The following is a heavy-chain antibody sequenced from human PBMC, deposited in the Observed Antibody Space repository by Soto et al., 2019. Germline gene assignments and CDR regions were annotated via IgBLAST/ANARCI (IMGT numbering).Heavy chain of an antibody. CDR3: AVGYYDFWSGYTPLTYYFDY. J-gene: IGHJ4*02. Sequence: SPTLSLTCAISGDSVSSNSAAWNWIRQSPSRGLEWLGRTYYRSKWYNDYAVSVKSRITINPDTSKNQFSLQLNSVTPEDTAVYYCAVGYYDFWSGYTPLTYYFDYWGQGTRVTFSS. CDR1: GDSVSSNSAA. V-gene: IGHV6-1*01. D-gene: IGHD3-3*01. CDR2: TYYRSKWYN.